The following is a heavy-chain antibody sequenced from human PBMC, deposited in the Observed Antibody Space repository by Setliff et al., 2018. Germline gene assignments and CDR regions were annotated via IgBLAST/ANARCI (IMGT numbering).Heavy chain of an antibody. CDR3: ARTGTYRYFDY. D-gene: IGHD1-1*01. Sequence: LSLTCTVSGGSISSGVYYWAWTRQPPGKGLEWIGRIYYRGDTYYNASLKSRLTLSVDTSKNQVSLNLRSVTAADTAVYYRARTGTYRYFDYWGQGTQVTVSS. CDR1: GGSISSGVYY. J-gene: IGHJ4*02. CDR2: IYYRGDT. V-gene: IGHV4-39*01.